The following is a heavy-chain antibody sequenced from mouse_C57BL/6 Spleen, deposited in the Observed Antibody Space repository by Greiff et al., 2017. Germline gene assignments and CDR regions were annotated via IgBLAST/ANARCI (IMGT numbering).Heavy chain of an antibody. V-gene: IGHV1-5*01. CDR3: TRGLPSITTVVATDYAMDY. J-gene: IGHJ4*01. D-gene: IGHD1-1*01. CDR2: IYPGNSDT. Sequence: VKLQQSGTVLARPGASVKMSCKTSGYTFTSYWMHWVKQRPGQGLEWIGAIYPGNSDTSYNQKFKGKAKLTAVTSASTAYMDLSSLTNEDSAVYYCTRGLPSITTVVATDYAMDYWGQGTSVTVSS. CDR1: GYTFTSYW.